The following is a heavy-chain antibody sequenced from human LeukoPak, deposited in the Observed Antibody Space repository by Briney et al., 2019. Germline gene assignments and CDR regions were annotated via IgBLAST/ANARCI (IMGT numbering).Heavy chain of an antibody. J-gene: IGHJ4*02. CDR2: TYYRSKWYD. V-gene: IGHV6-1*01. D-gene: IGHD6-19*01. CDR1: GDSVSSNNGA. Sequence: SQTLSLTCAISGDSVSSNNGAWNWIRQSPSRGLEWLGRTYYRSKWYDDYAESMKGRITISPDTTKNQFSLHVYAVTPEDTAVYYCARDVGTSGWHTFDYWGQGTLVTVSS. CDR3: ARDVGTSGWHTFDY.